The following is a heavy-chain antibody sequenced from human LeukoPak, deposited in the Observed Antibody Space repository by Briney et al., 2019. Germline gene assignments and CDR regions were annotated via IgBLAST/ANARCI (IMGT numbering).Heavy chain of an antibody. CDR3: AKGLNSGWYGQSFDL. CDR2: VSYDGTNG. CDR1: GFAFSAYG. Sequence: GGSLRLSCAASGFAFSAYGMHWVRQAPGKGLEWVAVVSYDGTNGYYAGSVKGRLTISRGNSKNTLDLQMNSLRAEDTAIYYCAKGLNSGWYGQSFDLWGQGTLVTVSS. V-gene: IGHV3-30*18. D-gene: IGHD6-19*01. J-gene: IGHJ4*02.